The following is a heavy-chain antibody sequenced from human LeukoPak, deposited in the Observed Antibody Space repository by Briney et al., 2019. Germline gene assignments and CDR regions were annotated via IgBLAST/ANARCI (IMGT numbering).Heavy chain of an antibody. CDR3: ARDLSGYDPYYFDY. V-gene: IGHV1-46*01. J-gene: IGHJ4*02. CDR1: GYTFTSYY. D-gene: IGHD5-12*01. CDR2: INPSGGST. Sequence: ASVKVSYKASGYTFTSYYMHWVRQAPGQGLEWMGIINPSGGSTSYAQKFQGRVTITADKSTSTAYMELSSLRSEDTAVYYCARDLSGYDPYYFDYWGQGTLVTVSS.